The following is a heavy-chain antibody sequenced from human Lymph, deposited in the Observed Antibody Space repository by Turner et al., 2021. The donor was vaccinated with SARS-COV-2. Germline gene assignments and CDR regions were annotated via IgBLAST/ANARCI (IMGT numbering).Heavy chain of an antibody. D-gene: IGHD3-10*01. CDR3: ARDLVVYGMDV. CDR2: IYSGGST. CDR1: GLTVSSNY. Sequence: EVQLVEKGGGLNQPGGSLRRACAASGLTVSSNYMTWVRQAPGKGLECVSVIYSGGSTFYADSVKGRFTISRDNSKNTLYLQMNSLRAEDTAVYYCARDLVVYGMDVWGQGTTVTVSS. J-gene: IGHJ6*02. V-gene: IGHV3-53*02.